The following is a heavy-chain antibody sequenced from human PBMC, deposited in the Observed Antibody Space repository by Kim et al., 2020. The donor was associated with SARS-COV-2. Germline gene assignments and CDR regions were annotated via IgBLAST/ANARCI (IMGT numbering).Heavy chain of an antibody. Sequence: GESLKISCEASGYSFTSSWIGWVRQMPGKGLEWMGIIYPGDSEIRYSPSPRGQVTISADRSTTTAYLQWNSLKASDTAMYYCARLWRASKYNTSGGMDVWGQGTAVSVSS. D-gene: IGHD1-1*01. CDR1: GYSFTSSW. CDR2: IYPGDSEI. J-gene: IGHJ6*02. V-gene: IGHV5-51*01. CDR3: ARLWRASKYNTSGGMDV.